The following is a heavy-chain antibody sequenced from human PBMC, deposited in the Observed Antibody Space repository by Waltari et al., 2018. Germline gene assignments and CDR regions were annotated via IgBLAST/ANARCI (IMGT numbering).Heavy chain of an antibody. CDR1: GGTFSSYP. V-gene: IGHV1-69*04. J-gene: IGHJ6*02. Sequence: QVQLVQSGAEVKKPGSSVKVSCKASGGTFSSYPISWVRQAPGQGLEWMGRIIPILGIANYAQKFQGRVTITADKSTSTAYMELSSLRSEDTAVYYCARDSITIFGVVIHYGMDVWGQGTTVTVSS. CDR3: ARDSITIFGVVIHYGMDV. D-gene: IGHD3-3*01. CDR2: IIPILGIA.